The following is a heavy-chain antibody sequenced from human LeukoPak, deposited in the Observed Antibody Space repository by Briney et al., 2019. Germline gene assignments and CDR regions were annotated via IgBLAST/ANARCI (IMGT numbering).Heavy chain of an antibody. J-gene: IGHJ6*03. CDR1: GGTFSSYA. CDR2: IIPSFGTA. Sequence: GASVKVSCKASGGTFSSYAISWVRQAPGQGLEWMGGIIPSFGTANYAQRFQGRVTITTDESTSTAYMELSSLRSGDTAVYYCARSRHYDFWSGYYLRAYYYTYMDVWSKGTTLTVP. V-gene: IGHV1-69*05. CDR3: ARSRHYDFWSGYYLRAYYYTYMDV. D-gene: IGHD3-3*01.